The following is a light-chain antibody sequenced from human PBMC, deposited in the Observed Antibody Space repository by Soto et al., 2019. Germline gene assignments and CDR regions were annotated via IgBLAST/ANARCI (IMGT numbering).Light chain of an antibody. CDR1: QDINIY. CDR3: QQYYSTLWT. CDR2: DAS. J-gene: IGKJ1*01. Sequence: IQRAQSPAYLLASVCSGFALQCQATQDINIYLNWYQQKPGKAPNLLIYDASNLEIGVPSRFSGSGSGTDFTLTISSLQAEDVAVYYCQQYYSTLWTFGQGTKVDIK. V-gene: IGKV1-33*01.